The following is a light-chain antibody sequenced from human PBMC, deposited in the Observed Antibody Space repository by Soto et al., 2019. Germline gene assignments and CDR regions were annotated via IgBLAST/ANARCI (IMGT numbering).Light chain of an antibody. CDR1: QSVRNNY. CDR3: QQYTSSLPRT. J-gene: IGKJ1*01. CDR2: DAS. V-gene: IGKV3-20*01. Sequence: EIVLTQSPGTLSLSPGERATLSCRASQSVRNNYLAWYQQKPGQAPRLLIYDASSRATDIPDRFSGSGSGTVFTLTISRLEPEDFAVYYCQQYTSSLPRTFGQGTKVETK.